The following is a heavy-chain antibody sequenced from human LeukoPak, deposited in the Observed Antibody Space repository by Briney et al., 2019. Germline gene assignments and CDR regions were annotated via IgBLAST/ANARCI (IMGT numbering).Heavy chain of an antibody. CDR2: IYYSGST. V-gene: IGHV4-30-4*01. J-gene: IGHJ6*02. D-gene: IGHD4-17*01. CDR3: AREATVTTAYYGMDV. CDR1: GGSISSDDYY. Sequence: SETLSLTCTVSGGSISSDDYYWSWIRQPPGKGLEWIGYIYYSGSTYYNSSLKCRVTISVDTSKNQFSLKLSSVTAADTAVYYCAREATVTTAYYGMDVWGQGTTVTVSS.